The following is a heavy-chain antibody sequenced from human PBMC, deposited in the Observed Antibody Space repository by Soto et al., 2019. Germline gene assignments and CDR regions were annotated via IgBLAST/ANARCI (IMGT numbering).Heavy chain of an antibody. CDR1: GFTFTNYS. Sequence: GGSLSLSCEASGFTFTNYSMIWVRQAPGQGLEWVSAISGSSESTYYADSVKGRFTISRDNSKNTLYLQMNSLRAEDTAVYYCAKPPYYYDFWSGTYYMDVWGKGTTVTVSS. D-gene: IGHD3-3*01. CDR2: ISGSSEST. V-gene: IGHV3-23*01. CDR3: AKPPYYYDFWSGTYYMDV. J-gene: IGHJ6*03.